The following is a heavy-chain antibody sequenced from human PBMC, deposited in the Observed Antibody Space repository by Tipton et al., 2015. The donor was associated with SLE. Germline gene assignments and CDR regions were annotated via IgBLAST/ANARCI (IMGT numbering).Heavy chain of an antibody. V-gene: IGHV4-4*08. CDR3: AGLWGPRDYFDY. D-gene: IGHD1-26*01. Sequence: TLSLTCTVSGGSISSYYWSWIRQPPGKGLEWIGYIYTSGSTNYNPSLKSRVTISVDTSKNQFSLKLSSVTAADTAVYYCAGLWGPRDYFDYWGQGTLVTVSS. J-gene: IGHJ4*02. CDR2: IYTSGST. CDR1: GGSISSYY.